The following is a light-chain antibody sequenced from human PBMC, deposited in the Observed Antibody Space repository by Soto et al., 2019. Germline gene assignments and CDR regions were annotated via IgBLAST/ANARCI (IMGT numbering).Light chain of an antibody. CDR3: ATWDTSLGAVV. J-gene: IGLJ2*01. V-gene: IGLV1-51*01. CDR2: DHD. CDR1: SSNIGDNF. Sequence: QSVLTQPASVSAAPGQKVTISCSGSSSNIGDNFVSWYHHLPGTAPKLLIYDHDKRPSGIPDRFSGSKSRTSATLDITGLQTGDEGDYYCATWDTSLGAVVFGGGTQLTVL.